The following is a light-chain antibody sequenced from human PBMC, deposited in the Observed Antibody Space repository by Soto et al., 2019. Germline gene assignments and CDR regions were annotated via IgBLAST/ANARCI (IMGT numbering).Light chain of an antibody. J-gene: IGLJ2*01. CDR1: KIGSKS. Sequence: SYELTQPPSVSVAPGKTARITCGGNKIGSKSVHWYQQKSGQAPVLVIYIDSDRPSGIPERFSGSNSGNTATLTISRVEAGDEADFYCQVWDSSSDHVLFGGGTKLTVL. CDR2: IDS. CDR3: QVWDSSSDHVL. V-gene: IGLV3-21*04.